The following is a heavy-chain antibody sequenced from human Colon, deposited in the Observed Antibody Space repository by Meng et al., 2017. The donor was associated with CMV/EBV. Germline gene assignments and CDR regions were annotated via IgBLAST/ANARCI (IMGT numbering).Heavy chain of an antibody. CDR2: LNHSGST. CDR3: ARSRNGWLLPLDS. CDR1: GGSFNAYY. V-gene: IGHV4-34*01. D-gene: IGHD3-3*01. J-gene: IGHJ4*02. Sequence: QVQLQQWGAGLLMPSETLSLTCAISGGSFNAYYLTWIRQSPGKGLEWIGELNHSGSTNYNPSLKRRVTISIDTSKRHFSLRLTSVTAADTAVYYCARSRNGWLLPLDSWGQGTLVTVSS.